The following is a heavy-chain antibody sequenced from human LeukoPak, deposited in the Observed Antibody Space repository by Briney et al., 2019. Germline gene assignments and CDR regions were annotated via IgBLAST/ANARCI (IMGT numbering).Heavy chain of an antibody. D-gene: IGHD2-2*01. CDR1: GYTFTGYY. J-gene: IGHJ5*02. Sequence: ASVKVSCKASGYTFTGYYMHWVRQAPGQGLEWMGWINPNSGGTNYAQKFQGRVTMTRATSISTAYMELSRPRSDDTAVYYCARNSTGLVVPADWFDPWGQGTLVTVSS. V-gene: IGHV1-2*02. CDR2: INPNSGGT. CDR3: ARNSTGLVVPADWFDP.